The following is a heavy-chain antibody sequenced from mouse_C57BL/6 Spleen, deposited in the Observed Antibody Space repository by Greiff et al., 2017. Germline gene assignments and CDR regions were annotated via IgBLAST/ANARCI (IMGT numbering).Heavy chain of an antibody. CDR2: IDPANGNT. CDR3: ARSGSSGYLAWFAY. V-gene: IGHV14-3*01. CDR1: GFNIKNTY. J-gene: IGHJ3*01. D-gene: IGHD3-2*02. Sequence: EFQLQQSVAELVRPGASAKLSCTASGFNIKNTYMHWVKQRPEQGLEWIGRIDPANGNTKYAPKFQGKATIPADTSSNTAYLQLSSLTSEDTAIYYCARSGSSGYLAWFAYWGQGTLVTVSA.